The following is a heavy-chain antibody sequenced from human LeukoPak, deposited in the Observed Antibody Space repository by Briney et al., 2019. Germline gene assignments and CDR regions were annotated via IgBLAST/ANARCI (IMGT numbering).Heavy chain of an antibody. J-gene: IGHJ6*01. CDR2: IIPIFGTA. CDR1: GGTFSSYA. CDR3: ARGLAVAGRYYYGMDV. Sequence: ASVKVSCKASGGTFSSYAISWVRQAPGQGLEWMGGIIPIFGTANYAQKFQGRVTITADESTSTAYMELSSLRSEDTAVYYCARGLAVAGRYYYGMDVWGQGTTVTVSS. D-gene: IGHD6-19*01. V-gene: IGHV1-69*01.